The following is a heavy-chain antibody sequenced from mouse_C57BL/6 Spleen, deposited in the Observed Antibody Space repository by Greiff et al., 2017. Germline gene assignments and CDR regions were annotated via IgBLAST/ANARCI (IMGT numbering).Heavy chain of an antibody. J-gene: IGHJ3*01. CDR3: SPYGSSYEFAY. V-gene: IGHV14-1*01. Sequence: VQLQQSGAELVRPGASVKLSCTASGFNIKDYYMHWVKQRPEQGLEWIGRIDPEDGDTEYAPKFQGKATMTADTSSNTAYLQLSSLTSEDTAVYYCSPYGSSYEFAYWGQGTLVTVSA. CDR1: GFNIKDYY. D-gene: IGHD1-1*01. CDR2: IDPEDGDT.